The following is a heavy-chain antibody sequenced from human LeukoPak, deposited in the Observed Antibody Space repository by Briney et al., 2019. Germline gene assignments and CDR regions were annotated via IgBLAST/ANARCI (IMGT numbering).Heavy chain of an antibody. V-gene: IGHV4-59*12. CDR2: IYYSGST. CDR1: GGSISSYY. D-gene: IGHD3-22*01. Sequence: PSETLSLTCTVSGGSISSYYWNWIRQPPGKGLEWIGYIYYSGSTNYNPSLKSRVTISVDTSKNQFSLKLSSVTAADTAVYYCARTPYYYDSSGPGPAFDIWGQGTMVTVSS. J-gene: IGHJ3*02. CDR3: ARTPYYYDSSGPGPAFDI.